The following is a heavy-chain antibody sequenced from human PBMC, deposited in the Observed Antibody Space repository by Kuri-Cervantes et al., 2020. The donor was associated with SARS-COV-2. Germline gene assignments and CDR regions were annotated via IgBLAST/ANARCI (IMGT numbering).Heavy chain of an antibody. V-gene: IGHV4-34*01. CDR2: INHSGST. Sequence: SETLSLTCAVYGGSFSGYYWSWIRQPPGKGLEWIGEINHSGSTNYNPSLKSRVTISVDTSKNQFSLKLSSVTAADTAVYYCARLEGTMILPYWGQGTLVTVSS. CDR1: GGSFSGYY. J-gene: IGHJ4*02. D-gene: IGHD3-22*01. CDR3: ARLEGTMILPY.